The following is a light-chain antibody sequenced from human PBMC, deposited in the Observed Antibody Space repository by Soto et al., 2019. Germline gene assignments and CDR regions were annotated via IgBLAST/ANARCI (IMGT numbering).Light chain of an antibody. CDR1: QSDSNNY. J-gene: IGKJ1*01. CDR2: GAA. V-gene: IGKV3-20*01. CDR3: QQYGSSGT. Sequence: LVLTQTRAPPSLPPGERATLFCRASQSDSNNYLAWYQQKPGQAPRLLVYGAANRATGIPDRFSGSGSGTDFTLTTSGLEREDFAVYYCQQYGSSGTFGQGTKVDIK.